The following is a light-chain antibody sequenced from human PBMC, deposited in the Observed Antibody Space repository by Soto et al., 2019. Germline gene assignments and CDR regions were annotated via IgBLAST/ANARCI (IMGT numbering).Light chain of an antibody. Sequence: ERVMTHSPATLSVSPGERATLSCRASQSVSSNLAWYQQKPGQAPRLLIYDASTRATGIPARFSGSGSGAEFTLTISSLQSEDFAVYYCHQYNNWPRTFGQGTKVDSK. V-gene: IGKV3-15*01. CDR3: HQYNNWPRT. CDR2: DAS. J-gene: IGKJ1*01. CDR1: QSVSSN.